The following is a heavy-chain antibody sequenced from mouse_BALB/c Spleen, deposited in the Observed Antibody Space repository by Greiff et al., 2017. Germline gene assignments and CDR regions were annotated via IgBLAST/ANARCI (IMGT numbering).Heavy chain of an antibody. CDR3: ARGYGNYLAWFAY. CDR1: GFSLTSYG. J-gene: IGHJ3*01. CDR2: IWSGGST. D-gene: IGHD2-1*01. Sequence: VQLQQSGPGLVQPSQSLSITCTVSGFSLTSYGVHWVRQSPGKGLEWLGVIWSGGSTDYNAAFISRLSISKDNSKSQVFFKMNSLQANDTAIDYCARGYGNYLAWFAYWGQGTLVTVSA. V-gene: IGHV2-2*02.